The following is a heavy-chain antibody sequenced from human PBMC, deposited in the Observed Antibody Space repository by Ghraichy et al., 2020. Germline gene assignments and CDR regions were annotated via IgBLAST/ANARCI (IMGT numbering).Heavy chain of an antibody. CDR1: GFTFSSYA. D-gene: IGHD1-26*01. CDR3: AKSRLNIVGATLDFQH. Sequence: GGSLRLSCAASGFTFSSYAMSWVRQAPGKGLEWVSAISGSGGSTYYADSVKGRFTISRDNSKNTLYLQMNSLRAEDTAVYYCAKSRLNIVGATLDFQHWGQGTLVTVSS. V-gene: IGHV3-23*01. J-gene: IGHJ1*01. CDR2: ISGSGGST.